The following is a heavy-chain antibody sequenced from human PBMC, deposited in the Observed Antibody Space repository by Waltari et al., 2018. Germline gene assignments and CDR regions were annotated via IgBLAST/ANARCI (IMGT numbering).Heavy chain of an antibody. V-gene: IGHV3-21*01. D-gene: IGHD1-1*01. J-gene: IGHJ4*02. Sequence: EVQLVESGGGLVKPGGSLRLSCAASGFPFRSYSMNWVRQAPGKGLEWVSSISSSSSYIYYADSVKGRFTISRDNAKNSLYLQMNSLRAEDTAVYYCARSQGNPIDYWGQGTLVTVSS. CDR1: GFPFRSYS. CDR2: ISSSSSYI. CDR3: ARSQGNPIDY.